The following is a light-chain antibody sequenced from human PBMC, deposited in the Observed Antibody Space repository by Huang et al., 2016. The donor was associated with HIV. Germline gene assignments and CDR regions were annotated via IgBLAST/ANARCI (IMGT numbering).Light chain of an antibody. Sequence: IQLTQSPSSLSASVGDRVTITCRAKQAIGTYLAWYQQKPGKAPELLLNSSSTLRSGVPARFSGGGSGTDFTLTITSLQPEDFASYSCQHLYTFGGGTKVEIK. V-gene: IGKV1-9*01. CDR1: QAIGTY. CDR2: SSS. J-gene: IGKJ4*01. CDR3: QHLYT.